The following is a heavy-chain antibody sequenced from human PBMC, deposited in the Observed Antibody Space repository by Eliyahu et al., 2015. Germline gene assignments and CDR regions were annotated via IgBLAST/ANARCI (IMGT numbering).Heavy chain of an antibody. CDR3: ASFGGAVS. V-gene: IGHV4-34*01. CDR1: GGSFSGYY. Sequence: QVQLQQWGAGXLXPSETLSLTCAVYGGSFSGYYWSWIRQPPGKGLEWIGEINHSGSTNYNPSLKSRVTISVDTSKNQFSLKLSSVTAADTAVYYCASFGGAVSWGQGTTVTVSS. J-gene: IGHJ6*02. CDR2: INHSGST. D-gene: IGHD3-10*01.